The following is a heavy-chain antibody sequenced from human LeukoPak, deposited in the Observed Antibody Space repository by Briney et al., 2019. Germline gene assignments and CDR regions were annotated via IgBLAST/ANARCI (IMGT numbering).Heavy chain of an antibody. CDR2: IKQDGSEK. CDR1: RFTFNSYW. D-gene: IGHD6-13*01. J-gene: IGHJ4*02. V-gene: IGHV3-7*01. CDR3: ARGGSSWFADPFDY. Sequence: GGSLRLSCAASRFTFNSYWMSWVRQAPGKGLEWVANIKQDGSEKYYVDSVKGRFTISRDNAKNSLSLQMNSLRAEGTAVYYCARGGSSWFADPFDYWGQGTLVTVSS.